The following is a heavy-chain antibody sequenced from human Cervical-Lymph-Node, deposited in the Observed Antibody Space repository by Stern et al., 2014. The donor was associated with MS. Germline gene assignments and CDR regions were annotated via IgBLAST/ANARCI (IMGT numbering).Heavy chain of an antibody. CDR3: ARGGGSYSGTWEDY. CDR2: INTKTGNS. J-gene: IGHJ4*02. V-gene: IGHV7-4-1*02. D-gene: IGHD3-16*01. Sequence: QVQLVQSGSELKKPGASVKISCKASGYRFTRYAMNWVRQAPGQGLEWMGWINTKTGNSTYAQDFTGRFAFSLDPSVSTTFLEISGLKADDSAVYYCARGGGSYSGTWEDYWGQGTLVTVSS. CDR1: GYRFTRYA.